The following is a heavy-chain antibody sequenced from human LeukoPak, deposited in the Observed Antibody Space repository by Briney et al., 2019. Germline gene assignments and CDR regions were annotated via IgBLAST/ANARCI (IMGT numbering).Heavy chain of an antibody. J-gene: IGHJ4*02. CDR3: AREEYDFWSGYYPYYFDY. Sequence: GGSLRLSCAASGFTFSSYSMNWVRQAPGKGLEWVSSISSSSSYIYYADSVKGRFTISRDNAKNSLYLQMNSLRAEDTAVYYCAREEYDFWSGYYPYYFDYWGQGTLVTVSS. CDR2: ISSSSSYI. V-gene: IGHV3-21*01. D-gene: IGHD3-3*01. CDR1: GFTFSSYS.